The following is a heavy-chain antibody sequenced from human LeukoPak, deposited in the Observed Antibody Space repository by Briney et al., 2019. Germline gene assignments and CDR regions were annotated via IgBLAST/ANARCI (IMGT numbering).Heavy chain of an antibody. Sequence: GGSLRLSCAASGFIFSSYGMSWVRQAPGKGLEWVSAVSGSGDSTNYADSVKGRFTISRDNSKNTLYLQMNSLRAEDTAVYYCASTLVKVFDYWGQGTLVTVSS. CDR2: VSGSGDST. D-gene: IGHD4-23*01. CDR3: ASTLVKVFDY. V-gene: IGHV3-23*01. CDR1: GFIFSSYG. J-gene: IGHJ4*02.